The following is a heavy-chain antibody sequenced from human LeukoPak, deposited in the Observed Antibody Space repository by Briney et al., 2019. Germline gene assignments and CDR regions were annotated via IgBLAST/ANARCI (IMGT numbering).Heavy chain of an antibody. CDR3: VKDPRDTYGTNWFVS. D-gene: IGHD2-21*01. CDR1: GLSFGNYA. CDR2: ISGTGGAT. V-gene: IGHV3-23*01. J-gene: IGHJ5*01. Sequence: GRSLRLSCVASGLSFGNYAMSWVRQAPGKGLQWVSQISGTGGATWYAGFARDRFTISRDNSKKTLYLQMSGLRVEDTAMYYCVKDPRDTYGTNWFVSWGQGTLLSVSS.